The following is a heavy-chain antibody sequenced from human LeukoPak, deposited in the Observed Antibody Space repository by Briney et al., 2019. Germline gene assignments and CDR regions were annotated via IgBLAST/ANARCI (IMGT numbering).Heavy chain of an antibody. CDR1: GFTFTSYW. CDR3: AREVAVAGTAMDY. J-gene: IGHJ4*02. V-gene: IGHV3-74*01. CDR2: IKSDESTR. D-gene: IGHD6-19*01. Sequence: GGSLRLSCAASGFTFTSYWMHWVRQAPGKGLVWVSRIKSDESTRDYADFVKGRFTISRDNARNTVYLQMNSLRAEDTAVYYCAREVAVAGTAMDYWGQGTLVTVSS.